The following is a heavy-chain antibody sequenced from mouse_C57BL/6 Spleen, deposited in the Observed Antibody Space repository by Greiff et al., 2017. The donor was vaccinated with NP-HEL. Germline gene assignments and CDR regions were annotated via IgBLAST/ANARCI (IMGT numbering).Heavy chain of an antibody. CDR1: GYTFTSYW. J-gene: IGHJ4*01. CDR3: AREGAYYGSSWAMDY. CDR2: IYPGSGST. Sequence: VQLQQPGAELVKPGASVKMSCKASGYTFTSYWITWVKQRPGHGLEWIGVIYPGSGSTNYNEKFKSKATLTVDTSSSTAYMQLSSLTSEDSAVYNCAREGAYYGSSWAMDYWGQGTSVTVSS. V-gene: IGHV1-55*01. D-gene: IGHD1-1*01.